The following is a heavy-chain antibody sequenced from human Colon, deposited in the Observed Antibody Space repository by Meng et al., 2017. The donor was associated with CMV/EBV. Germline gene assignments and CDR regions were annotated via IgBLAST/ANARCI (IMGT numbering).Heavy chain of an antibody. Sequence: GESLKISCQGSRDTFGKWIGWVRQEPGKGLEWMVTIYPRDSSTRYSPSFQGQVTFSADMSTVTAYLEWSSLRTSSTAMYYCARPNYDGSAHYCDAPFDLWGQGTMVTVSS. V-gene: IGHV5-51*01. CDR1: RDTFGKW. J-gene: IGHJ3*01. D-gene: IGHD3-22*01. CDR2: IYPRDSST. CDR3: ARPNYDGSAHYCDAPFDL.